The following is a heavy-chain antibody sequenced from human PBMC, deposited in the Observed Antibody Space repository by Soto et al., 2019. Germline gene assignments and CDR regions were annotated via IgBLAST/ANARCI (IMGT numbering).Heavy chain of an antibody. CDR2: ISGSGGST. V-gene: IGHV3-23*01. D-gene: IGHD2-2*01. CDR3: AKDVPVPLFGYYCSSTSCPGEGAGRFDY. CDR1: GFTFSSYA. J-gene: IGHJ4*02. Sequence: EVQLLESGGGLVQPGGSMRLSCAASGFTFSSYAMSWVRQAPGKGLEWVSAISGSGGSTYYADSVKGRFTISRDNSKNTLYLQMNSLRAEDTAVYYCAKDVPVPLFGYYCSSTSCPGEGAGRFDYWGQGTLVTVSS.